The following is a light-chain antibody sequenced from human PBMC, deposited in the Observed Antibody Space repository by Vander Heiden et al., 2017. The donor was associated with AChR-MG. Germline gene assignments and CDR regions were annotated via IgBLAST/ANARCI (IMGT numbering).Light chain of an antibody. Sequence: QSALTQPRSVSGSPGQSVTISCTGTSSDVGGYNYVSWYQHHPGKAPKFMIYDVSKRPSGVPDRFSGSKSGNMASLTISGLQAEDEADYYCCSFAGSNTYVFGTGTKVTVL. V-gene: IGLV2-11*01. CDR3: CSFAGSNTYV. CDR1: SSDVGGYNY. J-gene: IGLJ1*01. CDR2: DVS.